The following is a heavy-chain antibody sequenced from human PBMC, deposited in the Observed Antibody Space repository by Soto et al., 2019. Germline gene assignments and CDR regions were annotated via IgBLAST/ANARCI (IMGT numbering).Heavy chain of an antibody. CDR2: ISISGTTI. D-gene: IGHD3-22*01. J-gene: IGHJ4*02. Sequence: QVQLVESGGGLVKPGGSLRLSCAASGFTLSDYYMTWIRQAPGKGLEWVSDISISGTTIHYAASVRGRFTISRDNAKNSLWLQMNPLRAEDTAVYYCARFRGDGYYSFWGQGTLVTVSS. V-gene: IGHV3-11*01. CDR3: ARFRGDGYYSF. CDR1: GFTLSDYY.